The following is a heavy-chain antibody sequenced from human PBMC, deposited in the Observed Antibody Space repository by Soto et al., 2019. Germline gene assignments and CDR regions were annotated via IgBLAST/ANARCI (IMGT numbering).Heavy chain of an antibody. J-gene: IGHJ6*02. V-gene: IGHV4-39*01. D-gene: IGHD6-13*01. Sequence: SETLSLRYSVPGGSISTSSYYWGWIRPAPGKGLEWIGSIYYSGSTYYNPSLKSRVTISVDTSKNQFSLKLSSVTAADTAVYYCARRSVGSSWYPEYYYFGMAVWVQ. CDR3: ARRSVGSSWYPEYYYFGMAV. CDR1: GGSISTSSYY. CDR2: IYYSGST.